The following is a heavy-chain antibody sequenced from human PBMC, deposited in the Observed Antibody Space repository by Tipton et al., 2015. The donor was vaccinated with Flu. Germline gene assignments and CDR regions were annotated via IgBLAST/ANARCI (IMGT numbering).Heavy chain of an antibody. CDR1: GGSISSYY. V-gene: IGHV4-59*01. CDR3: ARFTDYYDKAGGFNWFDP. Sequence: GLVKPSETLSLTCTVSGGSISSYYWSWIRQPPGKGLEWIGYIYYSGSTNYNPSLKSRVTISVDTSKNQFSLKLSSVTAADTAVYYCARFTDYYDKAGGFNWFDPWGQGTLVTVSS. CDR2: IYYSGST. D-gene: IGHD3-22*01. J-gene: IGHJ5*02.